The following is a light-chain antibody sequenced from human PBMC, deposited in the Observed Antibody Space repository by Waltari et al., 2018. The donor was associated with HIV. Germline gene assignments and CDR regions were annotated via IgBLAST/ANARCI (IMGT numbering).Light chain of an antibody. CDR2: TNN. J-gene: IGLJ1*01. CDR1: RSNTGRNS. Sequence: QSVLTPPPSASGPPGQRVTISCSGSRSNTGRNSVSCSQQLPGTAPKLLIYTNNQRPSGVPDRFSGSKSGTSASLAISGLRSEDEADYYCAAWNDRLSGYVFGTGTKVTV. V-gene: IGLV1-47*01. CDR3: AAWNDRLSGYV.